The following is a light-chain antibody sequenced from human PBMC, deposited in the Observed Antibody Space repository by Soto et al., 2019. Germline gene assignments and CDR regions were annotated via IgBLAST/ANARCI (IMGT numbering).Light chain of an antibody. CDR2: LGS. V-gene: IGKV2-28*01. Sequence: DIVITQSPLSLPVIPLDPPSISCGPSHSLQHNNGYNYLDWYLQKPGQSPQLLIYLGSNRASGVPDRFSGSGSGTDFTLKISRVEAEDVGVYYCMQGVQTPPITFGQGTRLEIK. CDR1: HSLQHNNGYNY. CDR3: MQGVQTPPIT. J-gene: IGKJ5*01.